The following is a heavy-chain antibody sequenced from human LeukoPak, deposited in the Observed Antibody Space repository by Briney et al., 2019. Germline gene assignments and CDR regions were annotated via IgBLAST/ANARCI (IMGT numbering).Heavy chain of an antibody. CDR2: IIPIFGTA. D-gene: IGHD3-10*01. Sequence: ASVKVSCKASGGTFRSYANRWVRQPPGQGLEWMGGIIPIFGTANYAQKFQGRVTITTDESKSTAYMELSSMRSEDTAVYYCASGVTMVRGVIWAPLSDAFDIWGQGTMVTVSS. CDR3: ASGVTMVRGVIWAPLSDAFDI. V-gene: IGHV1-69*05. CDR1: GGTFRSYA. J-gene: IGHJ3*02.